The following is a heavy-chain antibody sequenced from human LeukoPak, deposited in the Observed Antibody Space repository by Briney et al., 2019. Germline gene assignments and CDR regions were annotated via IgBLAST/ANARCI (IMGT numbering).Heavy chain of an antibody. CDR3: ATTSGYYYYMDV. CDR1: GYTFTSYD. J-gene: IGHJ6*03. V-gene: IGHV1-8*01. Sequence: GASVKVSCKASGYTFTSYDINWVRQATGQGLEWMGWMNPNSGNTGYAQKFQGRVTMTRNTSISTDYMELSSLRSEDTAVYYCATTSGYYYYMDVWGKGTTVTVSS. D-gene: IGHD3-10*01. CDR2: MNPNSGNT.